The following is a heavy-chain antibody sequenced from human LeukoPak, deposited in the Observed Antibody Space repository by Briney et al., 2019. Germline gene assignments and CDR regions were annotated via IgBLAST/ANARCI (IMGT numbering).Heavy chain of an antibody. V-gene: IGHV1-2*06. J-gene: IGHJ4*02. CDR2: INPNSGGT. D-gene: IGHD3-22*01. CDR3: ARDWEYYYDSSGYYGFDY. Sequence: GASVKVSCKASGYTFTGYYMDWVRQAPGQGLEWMGRINPNSGGTNYAQKFQGRVTMTRDTSISTAYMELSRLRSDDTAVYYCARDWEYYYDSSGYYGFDYWGQGTLVTVSS. CDR1: GYTFTGYY.